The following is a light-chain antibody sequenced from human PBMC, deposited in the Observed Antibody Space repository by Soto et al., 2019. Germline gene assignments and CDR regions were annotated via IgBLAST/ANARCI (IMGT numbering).Light chain of an antibody. Sequence: EIVLTQSPAALSLSPGERATLSCRASQSVSSSYLAWYQQKRGQAPRLRIHGASSRATGIPDGCSGSGSGTDFTLTISRLEAEECGVDYCRQEGTWLLTFGGGTKGEIK. CDR3: RQEGTWLLT. J-gene: IGKJ4*01. V-gene: IGKV3-20*01. CDR1: QSVSSSY. CDR2: GAS.